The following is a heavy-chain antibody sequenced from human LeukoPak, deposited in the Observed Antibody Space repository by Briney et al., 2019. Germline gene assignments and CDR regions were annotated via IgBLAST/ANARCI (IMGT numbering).Heavy chain of an antibody. CDR2: INPNSGGT. CDR3: ARDDGIAAAVAYYYYYYMDV. J-gene: IGHJ6*03. D-gene: IGHD6-13*01. CDR1: GYTFTGYY. Sequence: ASVKVSCKASGYTFTGYYMHWVRQAPGQGLEWMGWINPNSGGTNYAQKFQGRVTMTRDTSISTAYMELSRLRPDDTAVYYCARDDGIAAAVAYYYYYYMDVWGKGTTVTVSS. V-gene: IGHV1-2*02.